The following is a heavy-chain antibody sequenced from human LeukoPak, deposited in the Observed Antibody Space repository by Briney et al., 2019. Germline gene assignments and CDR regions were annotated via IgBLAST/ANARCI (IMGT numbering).Heavy chain of an antibody. CDR3: ARIIWDTAMVDYFDY. D-gene: IGHD5-18*01. CDR1: GGSFSGYY. V-gene: IGHV4-34*01. Sequence: PSETLSLTCAVYGGSFSGYYWSWIRQPPGKGLEWIGEINHSGSTNYNPSLKSRVTISVDTSKNQFSLKLSSVTAADTAVYYCARIIWDTAMVDYFDYWGQGTLVTVSS. J-gene: IGHJ4*02. CDR2: INHSGST.